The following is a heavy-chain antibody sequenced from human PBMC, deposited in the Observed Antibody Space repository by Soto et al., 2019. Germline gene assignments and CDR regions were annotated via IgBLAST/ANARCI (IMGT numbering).Heavy chain of an antibody. CDR2: IYYSGST. V-gene: IGHV4-39*01. D-gene: IGHD6-13*01. J-gene: IGHJ5*02. CDR3: ARHEGGSSWYRWFDP. Sequence: QLQLQESGPGLVKPSETLSLTCTVSGGSISSSSYYWGWIRQPPGKGLEWIGSIYYSGSTYYNPSLKSRVTISVDTSKNQFSLKLSSVTAADTAVYYCARHEGGSSWYRWFDPWGQGTLVTVSS. CDR1: GGSISSSSYY.